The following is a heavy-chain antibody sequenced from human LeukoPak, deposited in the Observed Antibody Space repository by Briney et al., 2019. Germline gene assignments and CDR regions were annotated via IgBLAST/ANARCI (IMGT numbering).Heavy chain of an antibody. Sequence: GGPLRLSCAASGFTFSSHLMSWVRQAPGKGLEWVANINQDGSERFYVDFVKGRFTISRGNADNSMYLQMNSLRAEDTAVYYCGRVIAGAIDYWGQRTLVTVSS. D-gene: IGHD6-13*01. J-gene: IGHJ4*02. CDR1: GFTFSSHL. CDR3: GRVIAGAIDY. V-gene: IGHV3-7*01. CDR2: INQDGSER.